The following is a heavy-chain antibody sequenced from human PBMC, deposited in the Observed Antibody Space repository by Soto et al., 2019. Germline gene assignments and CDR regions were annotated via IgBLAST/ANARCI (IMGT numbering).Heavy chain of an antibody. CDR3: ARSPTYNWFDP. CDR2: IIPIFGTT. J-gene: IGHJ5*02. V-gene: IGHV1-69*13. CDR1: GGTFSSYT. Sequence: SVKVSCKASGGTFSSYTINWVRQVPGQGLEWMGRIIPIFGTTNYAQKFQGRVSITADESTSTAYMELSSLKYDDTAVYYCARSPTYNWFDPWGQGTLVTVSS.